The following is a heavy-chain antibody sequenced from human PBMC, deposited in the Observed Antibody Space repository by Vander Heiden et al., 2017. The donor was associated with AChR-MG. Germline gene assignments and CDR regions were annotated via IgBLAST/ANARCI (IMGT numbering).Heavy chain of an antibody. CDR2: ISYDGSNK. J-gene: IGHJ5*02. Sequence: QVQLVESGGGVVQPGRSLRLSCAASGFTFSSYGMDWVRQAPGKGLEWVAVISYDGSNKYYADSVKGRFTISRDNSKNTLYLQMNSLRAEETAVYYCAKVRSWVVTAMGKDWFDPWGQGTLVTVSS. CDR1: GFTFSSYG. CDR3: AKVRSWVVTAMGKDWFDP. V-gene: IGHV3-30*18. D-gene: IGHD2-21*02.